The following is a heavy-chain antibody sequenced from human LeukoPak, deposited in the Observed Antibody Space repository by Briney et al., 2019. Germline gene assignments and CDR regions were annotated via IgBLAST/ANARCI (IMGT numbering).Heavy chain of an antibody. CDR3: ALQPARRLSWFDP. CDR1: GGSISNGSYY. D-gene: IGHD2-2*01. Sequence: SETLSLTCTVSGGSISNGSYYWGWIRQPAGKGLEWIGRMYTGGSTIYNPSLKSRVTISVDTSKNQFSLKLSSVTAADTAVYYCALQPARRLSWFDPWGQGTLVTVSS. J-gene: IGHJ5*02. CDR2: MYTGGST. V-gene: IGHV4-61*02.